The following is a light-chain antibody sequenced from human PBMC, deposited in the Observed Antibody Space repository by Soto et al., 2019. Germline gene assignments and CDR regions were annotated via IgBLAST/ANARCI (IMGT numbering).Light chain of an antibody. CDR2: DAS. J-gene: IGKJ1*01. CDR1: QSISSSY. V-gene: IGKV3-20*01. CDR3: QQYVSSPPT. Sequence: EIVLTQSPGTLSLSPGERATLSCRASQSISSSYLAWYQQKPGQAPRLLIYDASSRATGIPDRFSGSGSGTDFTLTISRLAPEDFAVYYCQQYVSSPPTFGQGTEVEIK.